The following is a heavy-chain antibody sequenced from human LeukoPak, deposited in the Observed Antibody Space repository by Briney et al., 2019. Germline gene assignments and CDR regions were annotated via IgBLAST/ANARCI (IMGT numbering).Heavy chain of an antibody. J-gene: IGHJ4*02. Sequence: SETLSLTCTVSSGSISSSSYYWGWIRQPPGKGLEWIGNIYYSGSTYYNPSLKSRVTISVDTSQSQFSLRLSSVTAADTAVYYCARYESGGFYRNFDYWGQGTLVTVSS. CDR1: SGSISSSSYY. D-gene: IGHD3-22*01. V-gene: IGHV4-39*01. CDR2: IYYSGST. CDR3: ARYESGGFYRNFDY.